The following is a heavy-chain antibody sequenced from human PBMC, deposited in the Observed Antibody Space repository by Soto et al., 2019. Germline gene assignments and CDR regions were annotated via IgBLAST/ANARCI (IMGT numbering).Heavy chain of an antibody. V-gene: IGHV3-13*01. Sequence: EVQLVESGGGLVQPGGSLRLSCAASGFTFSSYDMHWVRQATGKGLEWVSAIDTAGDTYYPGSVKGRFTISRENAENSLYLQMNSLRAGDTAVYYCATDAWGWKDYYYYMDVWGKGTTVTVSS. D-gene: IGHD3-16*01. CDR2: IDTAGDT. CDR3: ATDAWGWKDYYYYMDV. J-gene: IGHJ6*03. CDR1: GFTFSSYD.